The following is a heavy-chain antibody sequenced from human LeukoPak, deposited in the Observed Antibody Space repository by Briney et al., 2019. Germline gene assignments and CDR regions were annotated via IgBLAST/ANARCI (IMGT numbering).Heavy chain of an antibody. V-gene: IGHV1-18*01. CDR2: ISAYSGNT. J-gene: IGHJ4*02. D-gene: IGHD5-12*01. CDR3: ARGATAPSPFDY. Sequence: ASVKVSCKASGYTFTRYGITWVRQAPGQGPEWMGWISAYSGNTKYAQKLQGRVTMTTDTSTSTAYMELRSLRSDDTAVYYCARGATAPSPFDYWGQGTLVTVSS. CDR1: GYTFTRYG.